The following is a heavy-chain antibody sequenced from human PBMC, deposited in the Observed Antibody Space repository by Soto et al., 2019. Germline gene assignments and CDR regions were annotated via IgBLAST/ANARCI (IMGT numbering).Heavy chain of an antibody. Sequence: GGSLRLSCAASGFTFSSYAMSWVRQAPGKGLEWVSAISGSGGSTYYAGSVKGRFTISRDNSKNTLYLQMSSLRAEDTAVYYCAKEYSSSPLFDYWGQGTLVTVSS. D-gene: IGHD6-6*01. V-gene: IGHV3-23*01. CDR1: GFTFSSYA. CDR2: ISGSGGST. J-gene: IGHJ4*02. CDR3: AKEYSSSPLFDY.